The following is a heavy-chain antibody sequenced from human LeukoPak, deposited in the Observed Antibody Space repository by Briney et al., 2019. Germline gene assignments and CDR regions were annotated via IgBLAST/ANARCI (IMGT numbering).Heavy chain of an antibody. CDR2: IYDSGST. CDR1: GGSISSSGYY. Sequence: SEALSLTCTVSGGSISSSGYYWGWIRQPPGKGLEWIGSIYDSGSTYYNPSLKSRVTISVDTSKNQFSLKLSSVTAADTAVYYCARVMGYCSGGSCAFDPWGQGTLVTVSS. V-gene: IGHV4-39*07. D-gene: IGHD2-15*01. CDR3: ARVMGYCSGGSCAFDP. J-gene: IGHJ5*02.